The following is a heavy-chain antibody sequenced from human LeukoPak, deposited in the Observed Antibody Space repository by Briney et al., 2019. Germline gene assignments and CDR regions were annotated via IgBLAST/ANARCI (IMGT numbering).Heavy chain of an antibody. CDR1: GFTFSAYA. J-gene: IGHJ4*02. Sequence: PGGSLRLSCVASGFTFSAYAMTWVRQAPGKGLEWVSSISVSGGGTYYADSVRGRFTISRDNSKNTLYLQMNSLRAEDTAVYYCAKDRSSSSADFDYWGQGTLVTVSS. CDR2: ISVSGGGT. D-gene: IGHD6-6*01. CDR3: AKDRSSSSADFDY. V-gene: IGHV3-23*01.